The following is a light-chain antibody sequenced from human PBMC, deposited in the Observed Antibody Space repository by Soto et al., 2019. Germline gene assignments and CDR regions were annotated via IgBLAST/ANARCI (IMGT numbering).Light chain of an antibody. CDR2: DVS. J-gene: IGKJ5*01. V-gene: IGKV3-15*01. CDR3: QQYNNWPFS. Sequence: IVMTQSPATLSVSPGERATLSCRAGQGVTTNFAWYQQKSGQSPRLLIYDVSIRATGVPARFSGTGSETDFTLTISGLQSEDSAVYFCQQYNNWPFSFGQGTRVEIK. CDR1: QGVTTN.